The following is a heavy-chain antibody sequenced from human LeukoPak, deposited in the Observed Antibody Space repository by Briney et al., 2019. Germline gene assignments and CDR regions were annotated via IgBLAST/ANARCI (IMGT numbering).Heavy chain of an antibody. CDR3: ARDYKVAAAGTADFDY. Sequence: ASVKVSCKASGYTFTTYGVSWVRQAPGQGLEWMGWISGYDGNTNYAQKLRGRVTMTTDTSTSTAYMDLRSLRSDDTALYYCARDYKVAAAGTADFDYWGQGTLVTVSS. CDR2: ISGYDGNT. D-gene: IGHD6-13*01. J-gene: IGHJ4*02. V-gene: IGHV1-18*01. CDR1: GYTFTTYG.